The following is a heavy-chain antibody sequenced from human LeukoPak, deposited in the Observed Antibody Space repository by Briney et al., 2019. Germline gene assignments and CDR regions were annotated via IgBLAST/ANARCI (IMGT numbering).Heavy chain of an antibody. CDR1: GGSISNYY. V-gene: IGHV4-38-2*02. CDR3: ATSRNSGSLDY. Sequence: SETLSLTCTVSGGSISNYYWGWIRQPPGKGLEWIGSIYHSGSTYYNPSLKSRVTISVDTSKNQFSLKLSSVTAADTAVYYCATSRNSGSLDYWGQGTLVTVSS. CDR2: IYHSGST. D-gene: IGHD1-26*01. J-gene: IGHJ4*02.